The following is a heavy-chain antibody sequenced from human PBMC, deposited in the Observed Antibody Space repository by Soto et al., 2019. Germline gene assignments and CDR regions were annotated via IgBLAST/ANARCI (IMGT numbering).Heavy chain of an antibody. D-gene: IGHD6-19*01. J-gene: IGHJ6*02. Sequence: GGSLRLACAASGFTFGSYGMHWVRQAPGKGLEWVAVISYDGSNKYYADSVKGRFTISRDNSKNTLYLQMNSLRAEDTAVYYCAKDREAGYYYYYGMDVWGQGTTVTVSS. CDR2: ISYDGSNK. CDR1: GFTFGSYG. CDR3: AKDREAGYYYYYGMDV. V-gene: IGHV3-30*18.